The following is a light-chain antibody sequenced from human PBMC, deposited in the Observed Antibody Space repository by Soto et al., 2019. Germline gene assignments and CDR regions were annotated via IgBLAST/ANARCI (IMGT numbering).Light chain of an antibody. CDR3: QQFNSYSPGA. CDR2: DAS. J-gene: IGKJ1*01. CDR1: QNIRSR. Sequence: DFQMTQSPSTLSASVGDRVTITCRASQNIRSRLAWFQQKPGKAPKLLIYDASSLESGVPSRFSGSGSGTEFTLTISSLQPDDFATYYCQQFNSYSPGAFGQGTKVDNK. V-gene: IGKV1-5*01.